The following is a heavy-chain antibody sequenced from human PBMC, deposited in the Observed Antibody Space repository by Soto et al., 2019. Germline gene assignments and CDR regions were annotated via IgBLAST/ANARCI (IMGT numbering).Heavy chain of an antibody. V-gene: IGHV3-30*03. J-gene: IGHJ4*02. Sequence: GGSLRLSCSASGFIYSSCAMHWVRQVPGKGLEWLAVVSHDGTLYPYADSVKGRFTISRDDSKNTLYLQMNSLKTEDTAVYYCTTDSSGWPYYFDYWGQGTLVTVSS. CDR3: TTDSSGWPYYFDY. CDR1: GFIYSSCA. D-gene: IGHD6-19*01. CDR2: VSHDGTLY.